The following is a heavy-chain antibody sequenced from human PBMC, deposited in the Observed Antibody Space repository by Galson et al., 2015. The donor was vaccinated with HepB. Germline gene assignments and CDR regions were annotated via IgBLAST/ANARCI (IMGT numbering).Heavy chain of an antibody. J-gene: IGHJ4*02. V-gene: IGHV3-23*01. Sequence: SLRLSCAASGFTFSSYAMSWVRQAPGKGLEWVSAISGSGGSTYYADSVKGRFTITRDNSKNTLYLQMNSLRAEDTAVYYCAKSYYLLGIAAAGHLDYWGQGTLVTVSS. CDR3: AKSYYLLGIAAAGHLDY. CDR1: GFTFSSYA. CDR2: ISGSGGST. D-gene: IGHD6-13*01.